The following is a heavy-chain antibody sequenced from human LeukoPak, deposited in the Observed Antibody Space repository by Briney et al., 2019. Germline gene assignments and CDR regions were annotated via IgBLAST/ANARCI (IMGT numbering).Heavy chain of an antibody. V-gene: IGHV4-30-4*08. CDR2: IYHSGST. J-gene: IGHJ3*02. CDR1: SGSISSGDYH. D-gene: IGHD5-24*01. Sequence: SQTLSLTCTVSSGSISSGDYHWSWIRQPPGKGLEWIGNIYHSGSTHYNSSLKSRVTISVDTSKNQFSLKLSSVTAADTAVYYCARETGWLQFWDRYSFDIWGQGTMVTVSP. CDR3: ARETGWLQFWDRYSFDI.